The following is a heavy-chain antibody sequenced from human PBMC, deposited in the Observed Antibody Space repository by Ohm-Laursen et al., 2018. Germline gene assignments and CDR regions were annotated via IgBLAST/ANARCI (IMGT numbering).Heavy chain of an antibody. J-gene: IGHJ4*02. V-gene: IGHV4-4*07. Sequence: GTLSLTCTVSGGSIDNYYWGWVRQPAGKGLEWIGRIYGSGGTVYNPSLKSRVTVSVVTSNKQFSLNGTSVTAADTAVYYCVRDSKNKNVEGYHLDYWGQGILVAVSS. CDR3: VRDSKNKNVEGYHLDY. CDR2: IYGSGGT. CDR1: GGSIDNYY. D-gene: IGHD2/OR15-2a*01.